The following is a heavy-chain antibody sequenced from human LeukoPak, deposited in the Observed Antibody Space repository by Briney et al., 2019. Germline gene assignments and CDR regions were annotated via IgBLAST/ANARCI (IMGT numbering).Heavy chain of an antibody. J-gene: IGHJ4*02. Sequence: SETLSLTCTVSGGSISSSSYYWGWIRQPPGKGLEWIGSIYYSGSTYYNPSLKSRVTISVDTSKNQFSLKLSSVTAADTAVYYCARDISSGWYGLRYFDYWGQGTLVTVSS. D-gene: IGHD6-19*01. CDR1: GGSISSSSYY. V-gene: IGHV4-39*07. CDR2: IYYSGST. CDR3: ARDISSGWYGLRYFDY.